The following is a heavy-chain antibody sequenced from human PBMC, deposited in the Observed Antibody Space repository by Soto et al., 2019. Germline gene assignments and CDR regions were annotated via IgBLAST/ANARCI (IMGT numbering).Heavy chain of an antibody. CDR2: IYYSGST. CDR3: ARSDYGDYSFEY. J-gene: IGHJ4*02. D-gene: IGHD4-17*01. V-gene: IGHV4-59*01. CDR1: GGSISSYY. Sequence: PSETLSLTCTVSGGSISSYYWIWIRQPPGKGLEWIGYIYYSGSTNYNPSLKSRVTISVDTSKNQFSLKLSSVTAADTAVYYCARSDYGDYSFEYWGQGTLVTVSS.